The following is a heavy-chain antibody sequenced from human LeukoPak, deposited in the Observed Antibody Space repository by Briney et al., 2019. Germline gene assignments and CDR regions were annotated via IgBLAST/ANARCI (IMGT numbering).Heavy chain of an antibody. Sequence: GESLKISFQGSGYSFTSYWIGWVRPMPGKGLEWMGIIYPGDSDTRYSPSFQGQVTISADKSISTAYLQWSSLKASDTAMYYCARQEDYYDSSGYLAIDYWGQGTLVTVSS. D-gene: IGHD3-22*01. CDR3: ARQEDYYDSSGYLAIDY. J-gene: IGHJ4*02. V-gene: IGHV5-51*01. CDR2: IYPGDSDT. CDR1: GYSFTSYW.